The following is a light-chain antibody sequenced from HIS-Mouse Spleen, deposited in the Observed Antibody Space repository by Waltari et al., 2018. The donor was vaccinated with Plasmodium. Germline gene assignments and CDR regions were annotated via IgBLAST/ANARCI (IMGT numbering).Light chain of an antibody. CDR3: MIWHSSAWV. CDR1: SGLNVGTYR. J-gene: IGLJ3*02. Sequence: QAVLTQPSSLSASPGASASLTCTLRSGLNVGTYRLYWSQQKPGRPPQYPLRYKSDSDKQQGSGVPSRFSGSKDASANAGILLISGLQSEDEADYYCMIWHSSAWVFGGGTKLTVL. V-gene: IGLV5-45*02. CDR2: YKSDSDK.